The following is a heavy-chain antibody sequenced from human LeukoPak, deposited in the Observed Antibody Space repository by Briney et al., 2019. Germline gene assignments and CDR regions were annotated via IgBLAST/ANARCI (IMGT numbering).Heavy chain of an antibody. V-gene: IGHV1-2*02. CDR3: ARADRLHGGPYLIGP. Sequence: GASVKVSCKTSGYSFTHYYMHWVRQAPGQGLEWMGWINPNSGGASSAQKFQGRVTMTRDTSITTVYMEVNWLTSDDTAMYYCARADRLHGGPYLIGPWGQGTLVPVSS. CDR1: GYSFTHYY. J-gene: IGHJ5*02. D-gene: IGHD3-16*01. CDR2: INPNSGGA.